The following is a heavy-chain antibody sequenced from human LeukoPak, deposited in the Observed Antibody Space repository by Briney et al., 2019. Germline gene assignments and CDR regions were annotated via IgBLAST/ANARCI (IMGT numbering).Heavy chain of an antibody. J-gene: IGHJ3*02. D-gene: IGHD4-17*01. CDR2: ISSNGGST. CDR3: ARGPTVTNFHDAFDI. V-gene: IGHV3-64*01. Sequence: PGGSLRLSCAASGFTFSSYAMHWVRQAPGKGLEYVSAISSNGGSTYYANSVKGRFTISRDNAKNSLYLQMNSLRAEDTAVYYCARGPTVTNFHDAFDIWGQGTMVTVSS. CDR1: GFTFSSYA.